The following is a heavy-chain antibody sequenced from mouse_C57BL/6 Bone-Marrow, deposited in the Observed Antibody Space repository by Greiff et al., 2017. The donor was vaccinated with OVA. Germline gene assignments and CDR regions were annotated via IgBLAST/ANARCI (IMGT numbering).Heavy chain of an antibody. J-gene: IGHJ1*03. CDR1: GFSLTSYG. Sequence: VKLQESGPGLVQPSQSLSITCTVSGFSLTSYGVHWVRQSPGKGLEWLGVIWSGGSTDYNAAFISRLSISKDNSKSQVFFKMNSMQADDTAIYYCARTYGKGYFDVWGTGTTVTVSS. D-gene: IGHD2-10*02. CDR3: ARTYGKGYFDV. CDR2: IWSGGST. V-gene: IGHV2-2*01.